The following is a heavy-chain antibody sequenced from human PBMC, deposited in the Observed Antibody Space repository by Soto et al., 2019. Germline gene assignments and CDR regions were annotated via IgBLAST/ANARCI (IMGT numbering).Heavy chain of an antibody. CDR3: ARGWVVVAATKRGYYYYGMDV. V-gene: IGHV1-69*13. D-gene: IGHD2-15*01. Sequence: ASVKVSCKASGGTFSSCAISWVRQAPGQGLEWMGGIIPIFGTANYAQKFQGRVTITADESTSTAYMELSSLRSEDTAVYYCARGWVVVAATKRGYYYYGMDVWGQGTTVTVSS. J-gene: IGHJ6*02. CDR1: GGTFSSCA. CDR2: IIPIFGTA.